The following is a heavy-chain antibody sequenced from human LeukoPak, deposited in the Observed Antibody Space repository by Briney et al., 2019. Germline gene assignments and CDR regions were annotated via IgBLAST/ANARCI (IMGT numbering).Heavy chain of an antibody. J-gene: IGHJ6*02. V-gene: IGHV3-48*02. CDR3: ARVDPSGYYYYGMDV. CDR1: GFTFSSYG. CDR2: ISSSSSTI. Sequence: GGSLRLSCAASGFTFSSYGMNWVRQAPGKGLEWVSYISSSSSTIYYADSVKGRFTISRDNAKNSLYLQMNSLRDEDTAVYYCARVDPSGYYYYGMDVWGQGTTVTVSS.